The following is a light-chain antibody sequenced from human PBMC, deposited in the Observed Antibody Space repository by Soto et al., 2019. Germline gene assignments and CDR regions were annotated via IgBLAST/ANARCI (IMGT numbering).Light chain of an antibody. CDR1: SGDVGGYDY. J-gene: IGLJ1*01. V-gene: IGLV2-8*01. Sequence: QSVLTQPPSASGSPGQSVTISCTRTSGDVGGYDYVSWYQQHPGKAPKLMIYEVTKRPLGVPDRFSGSKSGNTASLTVSGLQAEDEADYYCSSYAGSDNPYVFGTWTKGTVL. CDR2: EVT. CDR3: SSYAGSDNPYV.